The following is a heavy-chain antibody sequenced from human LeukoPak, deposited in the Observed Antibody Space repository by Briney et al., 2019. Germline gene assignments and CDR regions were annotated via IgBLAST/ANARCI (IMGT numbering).Heavy chain of an antibody. D-gene: IGHD3-3*01. CDR2: IYYSGST. CDR3: ARATPLNDFWSGYNY. J-gene: IGHJ4*02. V-gene: IGHV4-31*03. CDR1: GGSISSGGYY. Sequence: SETLSLTCTVSGGSISSGGYYWSWIRQHPGKGLEWIGYIYYSGSTYYNPSLKSRVTISVDTSKNQFSLKLSSVTAADTAVYYCARATPLNDFWSGYNYWGQGTLVTVSS.